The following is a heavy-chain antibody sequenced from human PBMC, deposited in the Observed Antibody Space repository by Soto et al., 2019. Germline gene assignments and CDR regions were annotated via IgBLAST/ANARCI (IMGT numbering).Heavy chain of an antibody. D-gene: IGHD4-17*01. CDR1: GFTFNSYA. Sequence: PGGSLRLSCAASGFTFNSYAMHWVRQAPGKGLEWVSTISWNSVTMVYADAVKGRFTISRDNGKNSLYLQMNRLRSEDTALYYCAKGSYGGYETNFDYWGQGTPVPVSS. V-gene: IGHV3-9*01. CDR3: AKGSYGGYETNFDY. CDR2: ISWNSVTM. J-gene: IGHJ4*02.